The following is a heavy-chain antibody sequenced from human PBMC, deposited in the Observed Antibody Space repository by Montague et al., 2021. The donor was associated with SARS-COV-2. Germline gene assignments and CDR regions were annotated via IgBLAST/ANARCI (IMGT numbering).Heavy chain of an antibody. V-gene: IGHV4-34*01. D-gene: IGHD3-22*01. CDR1: GGSFSGYY. CDR2: INHSGST. Sequence: SETLSLTCAVYGGSFSGYYWSWIRQPPGKGLEWIGEINHSGSTKYNPSLKRRVTISVDTSKNQFSLKLSYVTAADTAVYYCAGGTKRVFTYDYDSSGYVSDYWGQGTLVTVSS. J-gene: IGHJ4*02. CDR3: AGGTKRVFTYDYDSSGYVSDY.